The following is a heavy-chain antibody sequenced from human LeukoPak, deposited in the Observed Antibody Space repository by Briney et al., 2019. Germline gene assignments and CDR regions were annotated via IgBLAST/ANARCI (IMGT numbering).Heavy chain of an antibody. D-gene: IGHD1-26*01. CDR3: GTSEVGSSSYESYDY. CDR1: GDSISDYH. V-gene: IGHV4-4*07. Sequence: SETLSLTCTVSGDSISDYHWSWIRQPAGKGLEWIGRIINSGVTNYNPSLNSRVTISVDRSKNQFSLRLTSVTAADTAVYYCGTSEVGSSSYESYDYRGQGTQVTVSA. J-gene: IGHJ4*02. CDR2: IINSGVT.